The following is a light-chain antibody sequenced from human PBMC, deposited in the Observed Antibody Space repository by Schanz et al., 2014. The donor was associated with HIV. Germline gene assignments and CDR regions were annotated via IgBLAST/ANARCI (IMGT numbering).Light chain of an antibody. CDR2: RAS. CDR1: QSVGSN. V-gene: IGKV3-15*01. CDR3: QQYNNWPRT. Sequence: EVVLTQSPATLSLSPGERATLSCRASQSVGSNLAWYQQKPGQAPRLLIYRASTRATGIPARFSGSGSGTEFTLTISSLQSEDFAVYYCQQYNNWPRTFGQGTKVEIK. J-gene: IGKJ1*01.